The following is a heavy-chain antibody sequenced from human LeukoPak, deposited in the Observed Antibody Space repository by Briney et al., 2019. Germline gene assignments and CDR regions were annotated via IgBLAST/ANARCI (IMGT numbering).Heavy chain of an antibody. CDR3: ARSIAVAGNPDI. CDR1: GFTLSSYS. CDR2: ISSSSSYI. V-gene: IGHV3-21*01. Sequence: GGSLRLSCAASGFTLSSYSMNWVRQAPGKGLEWVSSISSSSSYIYYADSVKGRFTISRDNAKNSLYLQMNSLRAEDTAVYYCARSIAVAGNPDIWGQGTMVTVSS. J-gene: IGHJ3*02. D-gene: IGHD6-19*01.